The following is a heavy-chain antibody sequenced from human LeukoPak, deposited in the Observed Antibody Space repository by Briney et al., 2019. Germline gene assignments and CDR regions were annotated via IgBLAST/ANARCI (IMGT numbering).Heavy chain of an antibody. CDR3: ARDDTNWFDP. V-gene: IGHV4-38-2*02. D-gene: IGHD3-22*01. J-gene: IGHJ5*02. Sequence: SETQSLTCTVSGYSISSGYYWGWIRQPPGKGLEWIGSIYHSGSTYYNPSLKSRVTISVDTSKNQFSLKLSSVTAADTAVYYCARDDTNWFDPWGQGTLVTVSS. CDR2: IYHSGST. CDR1: GYSISSGYY.